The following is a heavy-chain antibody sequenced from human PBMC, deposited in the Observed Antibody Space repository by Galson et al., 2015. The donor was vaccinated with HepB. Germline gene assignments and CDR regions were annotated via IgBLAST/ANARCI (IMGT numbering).Heavy chain of an antibody. V-gene: IGHV3-30*18. CDR3: AKQEVPETYYYGMDV. Sequence: SLRLSCAASGFTFSNFGMHWVRQAPGKGLEWVGVISYDGSNDYYIDSVKGRFTISRDNSKNTLYLQLTSLRAEDTAVYYCAKQEVPETYYYGMDVWGQGTTVTVSS. CDR1: GFTFSNFG. CDR2: ISYDGSND. J-gene: IGHJ6*02.